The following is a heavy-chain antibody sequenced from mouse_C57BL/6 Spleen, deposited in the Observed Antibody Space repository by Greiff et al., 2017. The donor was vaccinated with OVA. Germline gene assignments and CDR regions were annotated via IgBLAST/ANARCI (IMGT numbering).Heavy chain of an antibody. CDR1: GYTFTSYW. Sequence: QVQLQQPGAELVRPGSSVKLSCKASGYTFTSYWMHWVKQRPIQGLEWIGNIDPSDSETHYNQKFKDKATLTVDKSSSTAYMQLSILTSEDSAVYYCALTTVEGLMDYWGQGTSVTVSS. J-gene: IGHJ4*01. V-gene: IGHV1-52*01. D-gene: IGHD1-1*01. CDR3: ALTTVEGLMDY. CDR2: IDPSDSET.